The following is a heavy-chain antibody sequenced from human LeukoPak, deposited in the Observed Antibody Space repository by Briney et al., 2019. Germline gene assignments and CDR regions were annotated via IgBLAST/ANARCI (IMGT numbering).Heavy chain of an antibody. Sequence: GGSLRLSCAASGFTFSSAAMSGVRQAPGKGREWVSGISDSGGSTYYADSVKGRFTISRDNAKNSLYLQMNSVRAEDTALYYCARGGDCTNGVCLYSSGWYYFDYWGQGTLVTVSS. V-gene: IGHV3-23*01. CDR3: ARGGDCTNGVCLYSSGWYYFDY. CDR1: GFTFSSAA. CDR2: ISDSGGST. D-gene: IGHD2-8*01. J-gene: IGHJ4*02.